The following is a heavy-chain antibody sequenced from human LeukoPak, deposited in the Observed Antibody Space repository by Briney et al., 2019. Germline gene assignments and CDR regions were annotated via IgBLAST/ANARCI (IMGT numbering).Heavy chain of an antibody. V-gene: IGHV4-39*01. J-gene: IGHJ6*03. CDR3: ARPIVGATVNYYMDV. Sequence: SETLSLTCTVSGGSISSSSYYWGWIRQPPGKGLEWIGSIYYSGSTYYNPTLKSRVTISVDTFKNQFSLELSSVTAADTAVYYCARPIVGATVNYYMDVWGKGTTVTVSS. CDR2: IYYSGST. D-gene: IGHD1-26*01. CDR1: GGSISSSSYY.